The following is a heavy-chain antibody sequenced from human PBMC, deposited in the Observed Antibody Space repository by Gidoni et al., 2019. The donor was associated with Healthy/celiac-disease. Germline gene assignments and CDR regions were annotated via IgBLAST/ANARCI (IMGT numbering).Heavy chain of an antibody. CDR2: IDWDDDK. D-gene: IGHD6-13*01. V-gene: IGHV2-70*15. Sequence: QVTLRESGPALVKPTQTLTLTCTFSGFSLSTSGMCVSWIRQPPGKALEWLARIDWDDDKYYSTSLKTRLTISKDTSKNQVVLTMTNMDPVDTATYYCARMISPASYSSSWSGNYFDYWGQGTLVTVSS. CDR1: GFSLSTSGMC. J-gene: IGHJ4*02. CDR3: ARMISPASYSSSWSGNYFDY.